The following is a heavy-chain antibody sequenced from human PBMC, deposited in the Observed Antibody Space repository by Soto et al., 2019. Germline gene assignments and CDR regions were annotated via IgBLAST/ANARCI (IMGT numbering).Heavy chain of an antibody. CDR1: GFTFSSYS. J-gene: IGHJ4*02. CDR2: ISSSSSTT. Sequence: HPGGSLRLSCXASGFTFSSYSMNWVRQAPGKGLEWVSYISSSSSTTYYADSVKGRFTISRDNAKNSLYLQMNSLRAEDTAVYYCARLRYDILTGYCLWGQGTLVTVSS. CDR3: ARLRYDILTGYCL. D-gene: IGHD3-9*01. V-gene: IGHV3-48*01.